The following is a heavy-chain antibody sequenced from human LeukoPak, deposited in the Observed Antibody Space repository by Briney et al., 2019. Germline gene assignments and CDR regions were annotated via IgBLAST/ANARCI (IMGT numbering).Heavy chain of an antibody. J-gene: IGHJ4*02. CDR1: GYSFTNYW. D-gene: IGHD1-14*01. V-gene: IGHV5-51*01. Sequence: GESLKISCKVSGYSFTNYWIGWVRQMPGKGLEWMRIIYPGDSDTKYSPSFQGQVTISADKSINTAYLQWSSLKASDTAIYYCARPNRGALLDCWGQGTLVTVSS. CDR2: IYPGDSDT. CDR3: ARPNRGALLDC.